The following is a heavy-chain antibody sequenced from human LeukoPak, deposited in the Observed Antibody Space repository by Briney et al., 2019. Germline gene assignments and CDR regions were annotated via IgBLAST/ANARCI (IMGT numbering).Heavy chain of an antibody. V-gene: IGHV3-7*01. CDR2: IKQDGSEK. CDR1: GLTFSRYW. Sequence: GGSLRPSCAASGLTFSRYWINWVRQAPGKGLEWVANIKQDGSEKYYVDSVKGRFTISRDNAKNSLYLQMNSLRAEDTAVYYCARNHYYDSPFDPWGQGTLVTVSS. D-gene: IGHD3-3*01. J-gene: IGHJ5*02. CDR3: ARNHYYDSPFDP.